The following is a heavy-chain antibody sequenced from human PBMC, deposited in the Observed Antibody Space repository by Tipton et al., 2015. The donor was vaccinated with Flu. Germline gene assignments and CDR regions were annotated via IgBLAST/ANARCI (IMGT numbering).Heavy chain of an antibody. CDR2: INQDGSVN. D-gene: IGHD3-10*01. CDR1: GFTFNDYW. J-gene: IGHJ4*02. CDR3: ARGDGSGSFHSLVY. Sequence: SLRFSCAASGFTFNDYWMHWVRQAPGKGLEWVANINQDGSVNYYVDSVKGRFTISRYSPKNSLYLQMDSLRPEDTALYVCARGDGSGSFHSLVYWGQGTLATVSS. V-gene: IGHV3-7*03.